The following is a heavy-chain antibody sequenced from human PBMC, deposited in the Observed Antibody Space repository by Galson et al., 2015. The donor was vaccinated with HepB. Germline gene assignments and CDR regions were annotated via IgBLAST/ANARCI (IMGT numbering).Heavy chain of an antibody. CDR2: ISYDGSNK. CDR3: ARAHQFDHYDSSGYTNFDY. V-gene: IGHV3-30-3*01. Sequence: SLRLSCAASGFTFSSYAMHWVRQAPGKGLEWVPVISYDGSNKYYADSVKGRFTISRDNSKNTLYLQMNSLRAGDTAVYYCARAHQFDHYDSSGYTNFDYWGQGTLVTVSS. D-gene: IGHD3-22*01. CDR1: GFTFSSYA. J-gene: IGHJ4*02.